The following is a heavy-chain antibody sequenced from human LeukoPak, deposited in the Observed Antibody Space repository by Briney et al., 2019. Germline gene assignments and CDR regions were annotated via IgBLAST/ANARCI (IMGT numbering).Heavy chain of an antibody. D-gene: IGHD2-15*01. V-gene: IGHV4-59*01. CDR1: GGSISSYY. J-gene: IGHJ4*02. CDR2: IYYSGST. Sequence: SSETLSLTCTVSGGSISSYYWSWIRQPPGKGLEWIGYIYYSGSTNYNPSLKSRVTISVDTSKNQSSLKLSSVTAADTAVYYCARGGVGYCSGGSCYPADWGQGTLVTVSS. CDR3: ARGGVGYCSGGSCYPAD.